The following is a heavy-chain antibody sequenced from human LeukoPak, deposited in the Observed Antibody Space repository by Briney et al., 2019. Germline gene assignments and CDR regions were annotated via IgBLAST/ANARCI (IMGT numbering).Heavy chain of an antibody. CDR2: MNPSGGST. D-gene: IGHD2-15*01. J-gene: IGHJ4*02. V-gene: IGHV1-46*03. Sequence: ASVKVSCKASGYTFTSYSMHWVRQAPGQGLQWMGIMNPSGGSTSSAQKFQGRVTMTRDTSTNKVYMELSSLRSEDTAVYYCASPGRFCSGGSCYSFDFWGQGTLVTVSS. CDR1: GYTFTSYS. CDR3: ASPGRFCSGGSCYSFDF.